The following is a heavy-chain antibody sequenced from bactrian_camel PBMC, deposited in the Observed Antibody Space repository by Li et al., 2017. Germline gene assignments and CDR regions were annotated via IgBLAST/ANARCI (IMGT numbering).Heavy chain of an antibody. CDR1: GFTFSRNP. D-gene: IGHD2*01. CDR3: AASIIVLQPASRLRRRPYNH. Sequence: QLVESGGGLVQPGGSLRLSCAASGFTFSRNPMSWVRQAPGKGLEWVSLINSGGGTYYADSVKGRFTISRDNAKNTLYLEMNNLKPEDTAMYYCAASIIVLQPASRLRRRPYNHWGQGTQVTVS. CDR2: INSGGGT. V-gene: IGHV3S30*01. J-gene: IGHJ4*01.